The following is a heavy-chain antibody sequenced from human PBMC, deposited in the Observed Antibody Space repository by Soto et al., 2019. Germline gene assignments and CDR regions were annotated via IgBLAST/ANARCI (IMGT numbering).Heavy chain of an antibody. Sequence: QVQLVESGGGVVQPGGCLRLSCAASGFIFSTYGMHLVRQAPGKGLEWLSVISYDGNNKYYADSVKGRFTISRDNSKNTLWLQMDSLRTEDTAVYYCAKDLLLTTITTVGDWGQGTLVTVSS. CDR3: AKDLLLTTITTVGD. D-gene: IGHD4-17*01. J-gene: IGHJ4*02. V-gene: IGHV3-30*18. CDR2: ISYDGNNK. CDR1: GFIFSTYG.